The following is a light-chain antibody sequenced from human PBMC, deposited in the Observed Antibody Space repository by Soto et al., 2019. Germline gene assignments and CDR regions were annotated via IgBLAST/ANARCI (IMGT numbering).Light chain of an antibody. J-gene: IGLJ2*01. Sequence: QSALTQPASVSGSPGQSITISCTGTSSDVGRYNLVSWYQQHPDKAPKLIIYEDIERPSGVSHRFSGSTSGNTASLTISGLQTEDEAKYFCCSYAGGASEVFGGGTKVTVL. CDR2: EDI. CDR1: SSDVGRYNL. V-gene: IGLV2-23*01. CDR3: CSYAGGASEV.